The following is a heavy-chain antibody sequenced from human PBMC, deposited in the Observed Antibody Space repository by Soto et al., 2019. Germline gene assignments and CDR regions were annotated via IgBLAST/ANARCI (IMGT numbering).Heavy chain of an antibody. CDR3: ARGDRSAYCSGGSCYSR. Sequence: QVQLVQSGAEVKKPGSSVKVSCKASGGTFSSYAISWVRQAPGQGLEWMGGIIPIFGTANYAQKFQGRVTSTADESTSTAYRELSSLRSEDTAVYYCARGDRSAYCSGGSCYSRWGQGTLVTVSS. V-gene: IGHV1-69*01. J-gene: IGHJ4*02. CDR2: IIPIFGTA. CDR1: GGTFSSYA. D-gene: IGHD2-15*01.